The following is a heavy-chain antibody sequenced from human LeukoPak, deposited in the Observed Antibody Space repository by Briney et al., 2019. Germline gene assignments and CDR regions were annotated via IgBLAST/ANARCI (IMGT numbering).Heavy chain of an antibody. D-gene: IGHD6-13*01. V-gene: IGHV1-69*13. CDR2: IIPIFGTA. J-gene: IGHJ4*02. Sequence: SVKVSCKASGGTFSSYAISWVRQAPGQGLEWMGGIIPIFGTANYAQKFQGRVTITADESTSTAYMELSSLRSEDTAVYYCAKASGIAAAGTNQGFDYWGQGTLVTVSS. CDR1: GGTFSSYA. CDR3: AKASGIAAAGTNQGFDY.